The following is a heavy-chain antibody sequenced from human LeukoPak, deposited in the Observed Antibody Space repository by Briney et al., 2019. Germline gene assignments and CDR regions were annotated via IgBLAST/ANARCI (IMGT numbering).Heavy chain of an antibody. V-gene: IGHV3-43*02. D-gene: IGHD5-12*01. J-gene: IGHJ4*02. CDR1: GFTFDDYA. CDR2: ISGDGGST. Sequence: PGGFLRLSCAASGFTFDDYAMRWVRQAPGKGLEWVSLISGDGGSTYYADSVKGRFTISRDNSKNSLYLQMNSLRTEDTALYYCAKDTRYSGYDWGQGTLVTVSS. CDR3: AKDTRYSGYD.